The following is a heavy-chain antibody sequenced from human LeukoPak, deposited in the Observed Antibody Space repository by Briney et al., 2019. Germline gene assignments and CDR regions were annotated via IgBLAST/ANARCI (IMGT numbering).Heavy chain of an antibody. Sequence: ASVKVSCKASGYTFTGYYMHWVRQATGQGLEWMGWMNPNSGNTGYAQKFQGRVTITRNTSISTAYMELSSLRSEDTAVYYCARGYDYGDYDYWGQGTLVTVSS. J-gene: IGHJ4*02. CDR3: ARGYDYGDYDY. D-gene: IGHD4-17*01. V-gene: IGHV1-8*03. CDR2: MNPNSGNT. CDR1: GYTFTGYY.